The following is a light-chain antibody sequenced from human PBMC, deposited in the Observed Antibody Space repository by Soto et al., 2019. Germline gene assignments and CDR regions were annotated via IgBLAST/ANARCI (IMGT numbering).Light chain of an antibody. CDR3: SSYAGRTLYV. CDR2: EVT. J-gene: IGLJ1*01. Sequence: QSVLTQPPSASGSPGQSVTISCTGTSSDVGGYDYVSWYQQRPGKAPKLLIHEVTKRPSGVPDRFSGSKSGNTASLTVSGLQAEDAADYYCSSYAGRTLYVFGTRTKVTVL. V-gene: IGLV2-8*01. CDR1: SSDVGGYDY.